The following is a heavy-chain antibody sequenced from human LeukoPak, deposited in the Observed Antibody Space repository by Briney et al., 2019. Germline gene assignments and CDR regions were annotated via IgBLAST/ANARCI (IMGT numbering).Heavy chain of an antibody. CDR2: IYYSGST. D-gene: IGHD1-1*01. V-gene: IGHV4-59*01. Sequence: SETLSLPCTVSGAFISSYYWRWIRKPPGRGLEWIGYIYYSGSTNYNPSLKGRVTISVVTPKNQCSLKWSFWAAANTAVYSCTRGANWNVGAFDIRGQGKMGTVSS. CDR1: GAFISSYY. J-gene: IGHJ3*02. CDR3: TRGANWNVGAFDI.